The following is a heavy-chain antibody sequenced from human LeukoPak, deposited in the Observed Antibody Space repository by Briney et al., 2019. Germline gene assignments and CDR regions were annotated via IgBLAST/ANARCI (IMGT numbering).Heavy chain of an antibody. CDR3: ARDYYDSSGYPVGAFDI. V-gene: IGHV4-59*01. D-gene: IGHD3-22*01. J-gene: IGHJ3*02. Sequence: SETLSRTCTGSGGSISSYYWSWIRQPPGKGLEWIGYIYYSGSTNYNPSLKSRVTISVDTSKNQFSLKLSSVTAADTAVYYCARDYYDSSGYPVGAFDIWGQGTMVTVSS. CDR1: GGSISSYY. CDR2: IYYSGST.